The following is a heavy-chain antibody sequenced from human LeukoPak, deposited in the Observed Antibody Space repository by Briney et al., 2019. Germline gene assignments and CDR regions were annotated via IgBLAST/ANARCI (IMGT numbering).Heavy chain of an antibody. J-gene: IGHJ4*02. V-gene: IGHV3-23*01. CDR2: ISGSGGST. Sequence: GGSLRLSCEASGFAFSFFAMSWLRQAPGKGLEWVSAISGSGGSTYYADSVKGRFTISRDNSKNTLYLQMSSLRAEDTAIYYCAGDYSTGWYQFGYWGQGTLVTVSS. CDR3: AGDYSTGWYQFGY. D-gene: IGHD6-19*01. CDR1: GFAFSFFA.